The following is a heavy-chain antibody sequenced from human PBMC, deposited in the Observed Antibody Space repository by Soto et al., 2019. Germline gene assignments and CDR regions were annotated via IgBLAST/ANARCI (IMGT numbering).Heavy chain of an antibody. CDR2: ISAYDGDT. CDR1: GYTFNSYG. V-gene: IGHV1-18*01. D-gene: IGHD1-26*01. J-gene: IGHJ5*02. CDR3: ARSSGTSYIWFDP. Sequence: QVQLVQSGAEVKKPGASVKVSCKASGYTFNSYGISWLRQAPGQGLEWMGWISAYDGDTKYAQKFQGRVTKTTDTSTSTANMEVRSLRSDDTAVYYCARSSGTSYIWFDPWGQGTLVTVSS.